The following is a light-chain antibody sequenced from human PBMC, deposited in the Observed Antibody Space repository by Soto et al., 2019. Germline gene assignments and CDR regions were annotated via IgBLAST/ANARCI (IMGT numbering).Light chain of an antibody. J-gene: IGKJ1*01. V-gene: IGKV3-20*01. CDR2: GTS. Sequence: EIVLTQSPGTLSLSPGERATLSCRASQSVSSSYLAWYQQNRGQAPRLLIYGTSSRATGIPDRFSGSGSGTDFTLTISRLEPEHFGVYYCQQYGSSRWTFGQGTQVEVK. CDR1: QSVSSSY. CDR3: QQYGSSRWT.